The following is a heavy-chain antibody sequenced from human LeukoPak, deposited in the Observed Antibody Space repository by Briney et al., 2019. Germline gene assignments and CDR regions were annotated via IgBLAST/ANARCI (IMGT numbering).Heavy chain of an antibody. CDR3: ARDPPPRTTVTTGGGAFDI. J-gene: IGHJ3*02. Sequence: ASVKVSCKASGYTFTGYYMHWVRQAPGQGLEWMGWINPNSGGTNYAQKFQGRVTMTRDTSISTAYMEVSRLRSDDTAVYYCARDPPPRTTVTTGGGAFDIWGQGTMVTVSS. D-gene: IGHD4-17*01. CDR2: INPNSGGT. CDR1: GYTFTGYY. V-gene: IGHV1-2*02.